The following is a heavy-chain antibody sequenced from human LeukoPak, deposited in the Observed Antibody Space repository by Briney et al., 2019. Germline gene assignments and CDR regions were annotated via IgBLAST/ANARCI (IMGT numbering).Heavy chain of an antibody. CDR3: ARSTTATLQSFDY. Sequence: GGSLRLSCAASGFSFSSYGMHWVRQAPGKGLEWVAVIWYDGSTKYYADSVRGRFSVSRDNSKNTLYLQMDSLRAEDTAVYYCARSTTATLQSFDYWGQGTLVTVSS. D-gene: IGHD4-17*01. CDR2: IWYDGSTK. V-gene: IGHV3-33*01. CDR1: GFSFSSYG. J-gene: IGHJ4*02.